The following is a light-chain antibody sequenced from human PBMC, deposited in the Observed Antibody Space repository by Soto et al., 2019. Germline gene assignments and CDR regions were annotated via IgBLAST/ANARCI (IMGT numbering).Light chain of an antibody. V-gene: IGKV3-20*01. Sequence: EIVLTQSPGTLSLSPGERATLSCRASQSVSSSYLVWYQQKPGQAPRLLIYDASSRATGIPDRFSGSGSGTDFTLTISRLQPEDFAVYYCQQYGSSVTLGGGTKVDIK. CDR3: QQYGSSVT. J-gene: IGKJ4*01. CDR2: DAS. CDR1: QSVSSSY.